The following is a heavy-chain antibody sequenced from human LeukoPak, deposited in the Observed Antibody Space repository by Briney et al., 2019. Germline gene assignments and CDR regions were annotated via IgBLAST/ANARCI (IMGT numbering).Heavy chain of an antibody. D-gene: IGHD2-2*02. CDR1: GGTFSSYA. Sequence: SVKVSCKASGGTFSSYAISWVRQAPGQGLEWMGGIIPIFGTANYAQKFQGRVTMTRDTSISTAYMELSRLRSDDTAVYYCARDLGYCSSTSCYTRRGSYYYYMDVWGKGTTVTVSS. J-gene: IGHJ6*03. V-gene: IGHV1-69*05. CDR3: ARDLGYCSSTSCYTRRGSYYYYMDV. CDR2: IIPIFGTA.